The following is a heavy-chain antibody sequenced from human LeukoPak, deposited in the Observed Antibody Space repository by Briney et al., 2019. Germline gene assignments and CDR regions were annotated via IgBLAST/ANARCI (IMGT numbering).Heavy chain of an antibody. CDR3: SGSQNPADY. CDR2: INPSGGST. J-gene: IGHJ4*02. D-gene: IGHD3-10*01. Sequence: ASVKVSFKASGYTLTSYRIHWVRQAPGQGPEWMGIINPSGGSTTYTQKFQGRVTMTRDTSTSTVYMELSRLTSEDTAVYYTSGSQNPADYWGQGTLVTVSS. CDR1: GYTLTSYR. V-gene: IGHV1-46*01.